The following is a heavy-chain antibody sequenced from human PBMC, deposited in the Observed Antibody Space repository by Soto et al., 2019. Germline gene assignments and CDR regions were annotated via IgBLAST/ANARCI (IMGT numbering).Heavy chain of an antibody. CDR1: GDSISTNYF. D-gene: IGHD6-19*01. Sequence: QVLLQESGPGLVQPSGTLSLSCAVSGDSISTNYFWGWVRQPPGKGLEWVGDISHSGSVNYNPSLKXXVTISIDKSKTQFSLKLNSVTAAATAVYYCARSFGWYAIDYWGQGTLVIVSS. CDR2: ISHSGSV. J-gene: IGHJ4*02. V-gene: IGHV4-4*02. CDR3: ARSFGWYAIDY.